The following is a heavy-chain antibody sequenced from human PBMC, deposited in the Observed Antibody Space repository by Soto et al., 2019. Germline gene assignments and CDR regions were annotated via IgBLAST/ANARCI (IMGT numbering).Heavy chain of an antibody. CDR2: INAGNGNT. CDR3: ARVWLIRYFDWRGWFDP. D-gene: IGHD3-9*01. V-gene: IGHV1-3*01. CDR1: GYTFTSYA. J-gene: IGHJ5*02. Sequence: QVQLVQSGAEVKKPGASVKVSCKASGYTFTSYAMHWVRQAPGQRLEWMGWINAGNGNTKYSQKFQGRVTITRDTYSSTAYMELSSLRYEDTAVYYCARVWLIRYFDWRGWFDPWGQGTLVTVSS.